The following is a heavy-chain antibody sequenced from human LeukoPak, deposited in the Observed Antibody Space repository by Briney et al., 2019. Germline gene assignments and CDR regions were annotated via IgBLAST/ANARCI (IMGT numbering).Heavy chain of an antibody. CDR2: ISYDGSNK. V-gene: IGHV3-30-3*01. J-gene: IGHJ4*02. CDR1: GFTFSSYA. Sequence: HPGGSQRLSCAASGFTFSSYAMHWVRQAPGKGLEWVAVISYDGSNKYYADSVKGRFTISRDNSKNTLYPQMNSLRAEDTAVYYCARGTGVVVKGDYFDYWGQGTLVTVSS. CDR3: ARGTGVVVKGDYFDY. D-gene: IGHD2-15*01.